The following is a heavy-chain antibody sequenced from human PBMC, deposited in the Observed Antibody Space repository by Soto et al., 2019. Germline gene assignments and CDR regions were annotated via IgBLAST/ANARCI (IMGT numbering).Heavy chain of an antibody. CDR2: IDGSGGIT. D-gene: IGHD3-10*01. V-gene: IGHV3-23*01. CDR1: GFTFCTTD. Sequence: SLRLSCAASGFTFCTTDMSWVRQAPGEGLEWVSTIDGSGGITYYADSVKGRFTISRDNSRNTVYLQMNSLRGDDTALYYCVKNSGWFNTWGQGALVTVSS. CDR3: VKNSGWFNT. J-gene: IGHJ5*02.